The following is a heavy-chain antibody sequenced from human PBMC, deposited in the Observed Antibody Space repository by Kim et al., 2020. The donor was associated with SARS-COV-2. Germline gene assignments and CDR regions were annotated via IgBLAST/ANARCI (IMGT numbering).Heavy chain of an antibody. Sequence: ASVKVCCKASGYTVTGYYMHWVRQAPGQGLEWMGWINPNSGGTNYAQKVQGRVTMTRDTSISTAYMELSRLRSDDTAVYYCAGHLRITMIVVVHYAFDIWGQGTMVIVSS. J-gene: IGHJ3*02. V-gene: IGHV1-2*02. CDR1: GYTVTGYY. D-gene: IGHD3-22*01. CDR3: AGHLRITMIVVVHYAFDI. CDR2: INPNSGGT.